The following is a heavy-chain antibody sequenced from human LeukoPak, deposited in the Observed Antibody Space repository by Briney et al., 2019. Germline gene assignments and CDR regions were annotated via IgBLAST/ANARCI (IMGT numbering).Heavy chain of an antibody. D-gene: IGHD6-19*01. CDR2: IKHDSSTI. V-gene: IGHV3-7*01. CDR3: ARDPRPSSGWRPFDY. J-gene: IGHJ4*02. Sequence: GGSLRLSCAASGFIFSDYWMNWVRQAPGKGPEWVANIKHDSSTIYFLDSVKGRFTISRDNAKNSLYLQMNSLRVEDTAAYYCARDPRPSSGWRPFDYWGQGTLVTVSS. CDR1: GFIFSDYW.